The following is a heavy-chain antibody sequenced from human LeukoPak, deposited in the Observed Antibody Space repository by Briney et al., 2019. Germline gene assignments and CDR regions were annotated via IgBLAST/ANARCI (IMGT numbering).Heavy chain of an antibody. CDR3: VRGFDL. Sequence: GGSLRLSCTAYGFTFSSYWMHWVRHAPGKGLVWVSRINGDGSSTNYADSVKGRFTISRDDAKNTVYVQMNSLRAEDTAVYYCVRGFDLWGRGTLVTVSS. CDR2: INGDGSST. J-gene: IGHJ2*01. V-gene: IGHV3-74*01. CDR1: GFTFSSYW.